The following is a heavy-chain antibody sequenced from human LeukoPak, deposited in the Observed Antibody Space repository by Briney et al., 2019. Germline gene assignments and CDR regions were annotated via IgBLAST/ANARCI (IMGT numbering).Heavy chain of an antibody. CDR2: ISYDGSNK. J-gene: IGHJ4*02. CDR1: GFTFSSYD. D-gene: IGHD4-11*01. CDR3: VRVARLVDY. Sequence: GGSLRLSCAASGFTFSSYDMHWVRQAPGKGLEWVAVISYDGSNKYYADSVKGRFTISRDNAENSLYLQMNSLRAEDTAVYYCVRVARLVDYWGQGTRVTVSS. V-gene: IGHV3-33*05.